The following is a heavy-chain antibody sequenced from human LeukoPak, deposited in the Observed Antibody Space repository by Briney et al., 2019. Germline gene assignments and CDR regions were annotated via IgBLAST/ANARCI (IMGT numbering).Heavy chain of an antibody. D-gene: IGHD5-24*01. Sequence: SETLSLTCTVSGGSISSYYWSWIRQPPGKGLEWIGYIYYSGSTNYNPSLKSRVTISVDTSKNQFSLKLSSVTAADTAVYYCARVRDTAFDYWGQGTLVTVSS. V-gene: IGHV4-59*01. CDR1: GGSISSYY. CDR2: IYYSGST. CDR3: ARVRDTAFDY. J-gene: IGHJ4*02.